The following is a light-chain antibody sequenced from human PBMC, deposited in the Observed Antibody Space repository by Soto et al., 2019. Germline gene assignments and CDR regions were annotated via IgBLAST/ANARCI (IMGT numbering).Light chain of an antibody. CDR2: GNS. CDR1: SSNIGAGYD. Sequence: QSVLTQPPSVSGAPGQRVTISCTGSSSNIGAGYDVHWYQQLPGTAPKLLIYGNSNRPSGVPDRFSGSKSGTSASLAITGLQAEVVAHYNCPSSESRVSEAVFSGGTKPTVL. J-gene: IGLJ2*01. CDR3: PSSESRVSEAV. V-gene: IGLV1-40*01.